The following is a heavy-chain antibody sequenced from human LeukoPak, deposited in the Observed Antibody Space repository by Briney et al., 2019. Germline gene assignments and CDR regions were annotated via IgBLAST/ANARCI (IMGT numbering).Heavy chain of an antibody. CDR3: ARHGRYCSSTSCYAALDY. V-gene: IGHV5-10-1*01. J-gene: IGHJ4*02. CDR2: IKPNHSYT. D-gene: IGHD2-2*01. CDR1: GYRFTSYW. Sequence: HGESLKIPCKGSGYRFTSYWISWVRQLPGKGLEWMGRIKPNHSYTNYSTSYQCHVTIPADKSIRTDYMQWSSLKASDTAMYYCARHGRYCSSTSCYAALDYWGQGTLVTVSS.